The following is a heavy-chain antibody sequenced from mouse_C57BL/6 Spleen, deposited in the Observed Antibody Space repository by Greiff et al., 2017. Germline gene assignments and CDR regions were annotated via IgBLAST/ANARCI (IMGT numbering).Heavy chain of an antibody. V-gene: IGHV1-64*01. Sequence: VQLQQPGAELVKPGASVKLSCKASGYTFTSYWMHWVKQRPGQGLEWIGMIHPISSSTNYNEKFKSKATLTVDKSSSTAYMQLSSLTYEDSAVFFCASRGGYNEDYYAMDYWGQGTSVTVSS. J-gene: IGHJ4*01. CDR1: GYTFTSYW. CDR2: IHPISSST. CDR3: ASRGGYNEDYYAMDY. D-gene: IGHD3-1*01.